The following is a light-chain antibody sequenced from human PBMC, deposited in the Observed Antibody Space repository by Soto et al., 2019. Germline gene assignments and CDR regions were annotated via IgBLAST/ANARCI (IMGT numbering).Light chain of an antibody. V-gene: IGLV1-36*01. Sequence: QSVLTQPPSVSEAPRQRVTISCSGSSSNIGNNAVNWYQQLPGKAPKLLIYYDDLLPSGVSDRFSGSKSGTSASLAISGLQSEDEADYYCEAWDYSMNGRVFGTGTKVTVL. CDR2: YDD. CDR1: SSNIGNNA. CDR3: EAWDYSMNGRV. J-gene: IGLJ1*01.